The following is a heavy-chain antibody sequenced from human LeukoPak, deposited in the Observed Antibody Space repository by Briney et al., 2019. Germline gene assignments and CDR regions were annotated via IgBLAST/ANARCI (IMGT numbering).Heavy chain of an antibody. CDR1: GFTFDDYG. J-gene: IGHJ6*03. V-gene: IGHV3-20*01. D-gene: IGHD3-3*01. CDR3: ARRTISEYYYMDV. CDR2: INWNGGST. Sequence: RAGGSLRLSCAASGFTFDDYGMSWVRQAPGKGLEWVSGINWNGGSTGYADSVKGRFTISRDNAKNSLYLQMNSLRAEDTALYHCARRTISEYYYMDVWGKGTTATVSS.